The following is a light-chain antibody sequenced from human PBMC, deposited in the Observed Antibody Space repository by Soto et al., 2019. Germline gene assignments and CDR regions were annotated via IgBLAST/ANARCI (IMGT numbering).Light chain of an antibody. CDR3: PRANGCPNR. V-gene: IGKV1-12*01. CDR2: GAS. Sequence: DIPLTQPPPSVSASVGDRVTISCGASQDVGKWLAWYQQKPGKAPTLLIHGASSLQSGVPPRSSGSGYGTDFTLTISILQPEDFATYYCPRANGCPNRFGHGTLLAIK. J-gene: IGKJ5*01. CDR1: QDVGKW.